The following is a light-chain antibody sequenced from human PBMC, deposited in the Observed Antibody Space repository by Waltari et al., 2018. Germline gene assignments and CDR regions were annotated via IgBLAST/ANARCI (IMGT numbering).Light chain of an antibody. CDR3: SSYSNDHTVI. J-gene: IGLJ2*01. CDR1: GSDIGASRF. CDR2: DGS. Sequence: QSGLTQPASMSGSPGQSISISCSGSGSDIGASRFVSWYQQFPGSPPKLLIYDGSHRPSGISDRFSGSTSGYKASLTITNLQIEDEADYFCSSYSNDHTVIFGAGTRLTVL. V-gene: IGLV2-14*03.